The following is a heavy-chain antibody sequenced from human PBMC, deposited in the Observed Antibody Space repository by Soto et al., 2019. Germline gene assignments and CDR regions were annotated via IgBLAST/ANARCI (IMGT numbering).Heavy chain of an antibody. CDR3: TTDRIVGAPAVFY. CDR2: IKSKTDGGTT. D-gene: IGHD1-26*01. J-gene: IGHJ4*02. Sequence: GGSLRLSCAASGFTFSNAWMSWVRQAPGKWLEWVGRIKSKTDGGTTDYAAPVKGRFTISRDDSKNPLYLQMNSLKTEDTAVYYCTTDRIVGAPAVFYGGQGTLGTASS. CDR1: GFTFSNAW. V-gene: IGHV3-15*01.